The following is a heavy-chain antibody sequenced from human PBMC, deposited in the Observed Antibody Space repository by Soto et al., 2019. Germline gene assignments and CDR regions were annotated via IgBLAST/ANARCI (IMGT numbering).Heavy chain of an antibody. V-gene: IGHV3-9*01. CDR1: GFTFDQYT. D-gene: IGHD3-16*01. J-gene: IGHJ6*03. Sequence: VQLVESGGGLVQPGRSLRLACAASGFTFDQYTMHWVRQAPGKGLEWVSSITWHSGTIGYADSVKGRFTISRDNAKNSLYLQMTSLRGEDTALYYCAKEMITFGDFNYYYMDVWGNGTTVTVSS. CDR2: ITWHSGTI. CDR3: AKEMITFGDFNYYYMDV.